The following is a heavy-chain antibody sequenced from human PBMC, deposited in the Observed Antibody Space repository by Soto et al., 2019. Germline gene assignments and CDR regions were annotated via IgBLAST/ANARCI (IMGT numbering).Heavy chain of an antibody. CDR3: ARHSGLRYCTNGVWGRCDDAFDI. CDR1: GYSFTSYW. V-gene: IGHV5-51*01. CDR2: IYPGDSDT. J-gene: IGHJ3*02. D-gene: IGHD2-8*01. Sequence: GESLKISCKGSGYSFTSYWIGWVRQMPGKGLEWMGIIYPGDSDTRYSPSFQGQVTISADKSISTAYLQWSSLKASDTAMYYCARHSGLRYCTNGVWGRCDDAFDIWGQGTMVTVSS.